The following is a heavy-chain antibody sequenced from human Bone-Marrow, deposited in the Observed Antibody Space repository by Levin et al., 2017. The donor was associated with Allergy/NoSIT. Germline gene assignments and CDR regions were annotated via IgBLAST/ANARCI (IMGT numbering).Heavy chain of an antibody. CDR1: GFTFDDFS. D-gene: IGHD7-27*01. Sequence: GGSLRLSCAASGFTFDDFSMHWVRQVPVKGLEWVSGINWNRGIIGYADSVKDRFTISRDNARNSLFLQMNSLGPEDTALYYCAKGLNWGSPNTFDDWGQGTLVTVSS. CDR3: AKGLNWGSPNTFDD. V-gene: IGHV3-9*01. J-gene: IGHJ4*02. CDR2: INWNRGII.